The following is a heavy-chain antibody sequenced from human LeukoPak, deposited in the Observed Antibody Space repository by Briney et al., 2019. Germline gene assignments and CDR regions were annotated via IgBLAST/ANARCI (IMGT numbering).Heavy chain of an antibody. CDR2: TRQDGSER. CDR3: ARDWSFDSDDYYLYGFDI. D-gene: IGHD3-22*01. V-gene: IGHV3-7*01. J-gene: IGHJ3*02. Sequence: GGSLRLSCAASGFSFNSYWMSWVRQAPGTGLEWVANTRQDGSERYYADSLKGRFAISRDNAKNSLYLQMNSLRAEDTAMYYCARDWSFDSDDYYLYGFDIWGQGTRVTVSS. CDR1: GFSFNSYW.